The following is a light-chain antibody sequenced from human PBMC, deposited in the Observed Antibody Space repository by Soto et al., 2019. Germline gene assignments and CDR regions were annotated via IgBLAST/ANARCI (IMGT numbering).Light chain of an antibody. Sequence: IQMTQSPSALSASVGDRVTITCRASQGIRDDLGWYQQKPGEAPKALIYGASNLQSGVPSRFSASGSGTDFTLTISSLQPEDFATYYCLQDYNYPHTFXQGTKVDNK. CDR1: QGIRDD. CDR3: LQDYNYPHT. CDR2: GAS. J-gene: IGKJ2*01. V-gene: IGKV1-6*01.